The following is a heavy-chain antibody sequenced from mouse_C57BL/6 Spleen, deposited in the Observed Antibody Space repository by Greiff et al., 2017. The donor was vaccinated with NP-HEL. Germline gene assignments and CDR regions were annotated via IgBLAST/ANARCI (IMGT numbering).Heavy chain of an antibody. V-gene: IGHV1-82*01. Sequence: VQLQQSGPELVKPGASVKISCKASGYAFSSSCMNWVKQRPGKGLEWIGRIYPGDGDTNYNGKFKGKATLTADKSSSTAYMQLSSLTSEDSAVYFCARGAYDYLDYWGQGTTLTVSS. J-gene: IGHJ2*01. CDR3: ARGAYDYLDY. D-gene: IGHD2-3*01. CDR2: IYPGDGDT. CDR1: GYAFSSSC.